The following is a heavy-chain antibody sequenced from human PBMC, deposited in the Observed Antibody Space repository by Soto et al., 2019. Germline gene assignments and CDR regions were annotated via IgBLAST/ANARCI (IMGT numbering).Heavy chain of an antibody. D-gene: IGHD5-12*01. V-gene: IGHV4-30-4*01. Sequence: LSETLSLTCTVSGGSINSADYYWSWVRQPPGKGLEWIGYIYYSGSTYFNPSLKSRVTISKDTSRNQFSLRLSSVTAADTAVYYCARAIVVTIGGMDVWGQGTTVTVSS. CDR2: IYYSGST. CDR3: ARAIVVTIGGMDV. J-gene: IGHJ6*02. CDR1: GGSINSADYY.